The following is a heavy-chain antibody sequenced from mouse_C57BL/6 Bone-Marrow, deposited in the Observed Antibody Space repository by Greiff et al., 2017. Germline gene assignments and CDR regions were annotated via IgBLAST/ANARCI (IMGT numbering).Heavy chain of an antibody. CDR2: ISSGGDYI. J-gene: IGHJ3*01. Sequence: EVQLVESGAGLVKPGGSLKLSCAASGFTFSSYAMSWVRQTPGKRLEWVAYISSGGDYIYYADTVKGRFTISRDNARNTLYLQMSSLKSEDAAMYYCTRDSFPWFAYWDQGTRVTVSA. D-gene: IGHD1-1*01. CDR3: TRDSFPWFAY. V-gene: IGHV5-9-1*02. CDR1: GFTFSSYA.